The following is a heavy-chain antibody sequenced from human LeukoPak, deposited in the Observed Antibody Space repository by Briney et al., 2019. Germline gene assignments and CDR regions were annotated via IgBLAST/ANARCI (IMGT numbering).Heavy chain of an antibody. CDR2: ISSSGSTI. Sequence: GGSPRLSCAASGFTFSDYYMSWIRQAPGKGLEWVSYISSSGSTIYYADSVKGRFTISRDNAKNSLYLQMNSLRAEDTAVYYCARDGDYDYYYYYGMDVWGQGTTVTVSS. CDR1: GFTFSDYY. V-gene: IGHV3-11*01. J-gene: IGHJ6*02. CDR3: ARDGDYDYYYYYGMDV. D-gene: IGHD4-17*01.